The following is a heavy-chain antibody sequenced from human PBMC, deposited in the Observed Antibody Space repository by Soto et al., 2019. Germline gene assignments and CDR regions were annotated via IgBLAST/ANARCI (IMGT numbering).Heavy chain of an antibody. V-gene: IGHV3-30-3*01. CDR2: ISYDGSNK. J-gene: IGHJ4*02. D-gene: IGHD3-16*01. CDR1: GFTFSSYA. Sequence: QVQLVESGGGVVQHGRSLRLSCAASGFTFSSYAMHWVRQAPGKGLEWVAVISYDGSNKYYADSVKGRFTISRDNSKNTLYLQMNSLRAEDTAVYYCARDGDYDWYYFDYWGQGTLVTVSS. CDR3: ARDGDYDWYYFDY.